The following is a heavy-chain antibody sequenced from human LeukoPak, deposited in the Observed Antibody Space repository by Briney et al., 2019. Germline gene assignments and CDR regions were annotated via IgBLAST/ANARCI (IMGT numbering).Heavy chain of an antibody. J-gene: IGHJ3*02. Sequence: SETLSLTCTVSDGSISNYYWSWIRQPPGTGLEWIAYIDYRGSTTYNPSLKRRVTISVDTSRNQFSLKLSSVTAADTAVYYCARSRSGYSYDHAAFDIWGQGTLVTVSS. CDR3: ARSRSGYSYDHAAFDI. CDR2: IDYRGST. V-gene: IGHV4-59*01. D-gene: IGHD5-18*01. CDR1: DGSISNYY.